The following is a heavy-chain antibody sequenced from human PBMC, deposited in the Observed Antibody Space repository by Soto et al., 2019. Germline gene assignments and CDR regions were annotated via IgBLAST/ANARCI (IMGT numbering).Heavy chain of an antibody. Sequence: KGLEWLGEINHSGITNYNPSLKSRVTISVDTSKNQFSLKLSSVTAADTAVYYCARRVGFNYDFWSGYPYAFGYWAQRT. J-gene: IGHJ4*03. CDR3: ARRVGFNYDFWSGYPYAFGY. V-gene: IGHV4-34*01. CDR2: INHSGIT. D-gene: IGHD3-3*01.